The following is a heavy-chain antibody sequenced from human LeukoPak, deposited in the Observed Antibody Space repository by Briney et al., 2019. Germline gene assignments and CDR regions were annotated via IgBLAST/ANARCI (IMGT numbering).Heavy chain of an antibody. CDR3: ASAWGKYYDSSGYFDY. J-gene: IGHJ4*02. V-gene: IGHV3-30*03. Sequence: GGSLRLSCAASGFTFSSYGMHWVRQAPGKGLEWVAVISYDGSNKYYADSVKGRFTISRDNSKNTLYLQMNSLRAEDTAVYYCASAWGKYYDSSGYFDYWGQGTLVTVSS. D-gene: IGHD3-22*01. CDR2: ISYDGSNK. CDR1: GFTFSSYG.